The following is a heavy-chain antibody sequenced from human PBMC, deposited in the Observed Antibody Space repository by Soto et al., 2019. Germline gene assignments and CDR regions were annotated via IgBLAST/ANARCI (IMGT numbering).Heavy chain of an antibody. Sequence: EVQLVESGGGLVQPGGSLRLSCADSGFTFSNYWMHWVRQAPGKGLVWVSRINSDGSSITYADSVKGRFTISRDNAKNTLYLQMNCLRAEDTAVYYCARDQRSTRYGMDVWGQGTTVTVSS. CDR1: GFTFSNYW. D-gene: IGHD2-2*01. CDR2: INSDGSSI. CDR3: ARDQRSTRYGMDV. J-gene: IGHJ6*02. V-gene: IGHV3-74*01.